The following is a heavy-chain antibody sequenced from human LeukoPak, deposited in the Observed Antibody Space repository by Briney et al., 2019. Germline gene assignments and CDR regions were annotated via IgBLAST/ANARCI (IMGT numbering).Heavy chain of an antibody. D-gene: IGHD1-20*01. CDR1: GFTFSTYG. V-gene: IGHV3-30*02. CDR3: AKDRGSGYNWNDVLDY. CDR2: IWNDGSNK. J-gene: IGHJ4*02. Sequence: GGSLRLSCAASGFTFSTYGMHWVRQAPGKGLEWVAVIWNDGSNKYYADSVKGRFTISRDNSKNTLYLQMNSLRAEDTAVYYCAKDRGSGYNWNDVLDYWGQGTLVTVSS.